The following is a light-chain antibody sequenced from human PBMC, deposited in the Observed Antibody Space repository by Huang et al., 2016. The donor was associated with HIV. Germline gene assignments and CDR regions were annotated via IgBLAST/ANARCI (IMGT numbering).Light chain of an antibody. CDR3: QRYDSAPRA. Sequence: DIQMTQSPSSLSASPGVRVTLSCRANQDIGNFLAWYQHKPGGVPRILIYGAATLQSGVPARFSGRGSGTDFTLTITSFQPDDVATYYCQRYDSAPRAFGQGTKVEI. CDR2: GAA. CDR1: QDIGNF. V-gene: IGKV1-27*01. J-gene: IGKJ1*01.